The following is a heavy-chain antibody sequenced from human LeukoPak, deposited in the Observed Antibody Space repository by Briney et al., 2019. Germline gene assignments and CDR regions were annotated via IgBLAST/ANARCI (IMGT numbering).Heavy chain of an antibody. CDR3: ARSPPSTGYDRFDT. J-gene: IGHJ4*02. V-gene: IGHV1-18*01. CDR2: ISAFNGNT. CDR1: GYMFNIYG. Sequence: ASVKVSCKASGYMFNIYGISWVRQAPGQGLAWMGWISAFNGNTNYARNFQDRVTMTTDTSTSTAYMELTSLSSDDTAVYYCARSPPSTGYDRFDTWGQGTLLTVSS. D-gene: IGHD5-12*01.